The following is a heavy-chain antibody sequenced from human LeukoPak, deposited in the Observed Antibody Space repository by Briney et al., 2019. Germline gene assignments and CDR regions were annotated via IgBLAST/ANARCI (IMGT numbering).Heavy chain of an antibody. CDR1: GFTFSNYA. CDR2: LSGSGDIT. D-gene: IGHD4-17*01. J-gene: IGHJ1*01. V-gene: IGHV3-23*01. Sequence: GGTLRLSCAASGFTFSNYAMSWVRQAPGKGLEWVSALSGSGDITYYADSVKGRFTISRDNSKNTLYLQMNSLRAEDTAVYYCARDSTYGDAIIEYFQHWGQGTLVTVSS. CDR3: ARDSTYGDAIIEYFQH.